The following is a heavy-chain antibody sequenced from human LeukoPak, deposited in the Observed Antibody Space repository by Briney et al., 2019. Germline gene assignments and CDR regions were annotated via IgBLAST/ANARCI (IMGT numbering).Heavy chain of an antibody. J-gene: IGHJ4*02. Sequence: KTSETLSLTCSVSGGSISSYYWSWIRQPPGKGLEWIGYIYYSGSTKYNPSLKSRVTISVDTSKNQFSLKLSSVTAADTAVYYCARVHYGSGSYYTDYFDYWGQGTLVTVSS. V-gene: IGHV4-59*01. CDR2: IYYSGST. D-gene: IGHD3-10*01. CDR3: ARVHYGSGSYYTDYFDY. CDR1: GGSISSYY.